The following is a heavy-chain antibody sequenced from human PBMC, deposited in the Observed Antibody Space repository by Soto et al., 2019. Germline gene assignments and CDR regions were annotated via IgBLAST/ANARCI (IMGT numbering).Heavy chain of an antibody. V-gene: IGHV1-2*04. CDR1: GYTFTGYY. Sequence: ASVKVSCKASGYTFTGYYMHWVRQAPGQGLDWLGWINPNSGGTNYSQKFQGWVTMTRDTSISTAYMELSRLRSDDTAVYYCARAAVAATSPYYYYYYMDVWGKGTTVTVSS. J-gene: IGHJ6*03. D-gene: IGHD2-15*01. CDR3: ARAAVAATSPYYYYYYMDV. CDR2: INPNSGGT.